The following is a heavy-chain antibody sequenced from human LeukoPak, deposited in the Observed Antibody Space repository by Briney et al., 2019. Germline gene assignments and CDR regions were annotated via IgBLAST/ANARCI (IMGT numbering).Heavy chain of an antibody. CDR3: ANQPVVTAILDY. CDR1: GFTFSSYA. Sequence: GGSLRLSCAASGFTFSSYAMSWVRQAPGRGLEWVSAIGGSGGSTYYADSVKGWFTISGDNSKNMLYQQMTSLRAEDMAVYDRANQPVVTAILDYWGQGTLVTV. V-gene: IGHV3-23*01. CDR2: IGGSGGST. J-gene: IGHJ4*02. D-gene: IGHD2-21*02.